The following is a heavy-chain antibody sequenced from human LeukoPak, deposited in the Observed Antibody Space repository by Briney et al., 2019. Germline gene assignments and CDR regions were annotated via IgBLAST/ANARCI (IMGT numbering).Heavy chain of an antibody. J-gene: IGHJ6*03. D-gene: IGHD1-26*01. CDR1: GYTFTSYD. CDR3: ARRGSGATRGLYYYMDV. V-gene: IGHV1-8*03. Sequence: ASVKVSCKASGYTFTSYDINWVRQATGQGLEWMGWMNPNSGNTGYAQKFQGRVTITADKSTSTAYMELSSLRSEDTAVYYCARRGSGATRGLYYYMDVWGKGTTVTVSS. CDR2: MNPNSGNT.